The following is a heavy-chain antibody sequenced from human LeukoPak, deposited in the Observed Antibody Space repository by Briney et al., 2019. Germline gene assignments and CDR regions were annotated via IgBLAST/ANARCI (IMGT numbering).Heavy chain of an antibody. J-gene: IGHJ4*02. CDR1: GGSITSGGYY. V-gene: IGHV4-30-2*01. D-gene: IGHD6-25*01. CDR2: IYNSGST. CDR3: ARGAGGSYEIDY. Sequence: SETLSLTCTLSGGSITSGGYYWNWIRQPPGKGLEWIGYIYNSGSTYYNPSLKSRATISVDRSRNQFSLKLSSVTAADTAVYHCARGAGGSYEIDYWGQGTLVTVSS.